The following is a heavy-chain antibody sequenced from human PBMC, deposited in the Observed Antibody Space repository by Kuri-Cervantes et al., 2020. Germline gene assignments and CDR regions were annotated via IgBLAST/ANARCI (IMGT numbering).Heavy chain of an antibody. D-gene: IGHD3-16*01. Sequence: GGFLRLSCAASGFTFRNYAMAWVRQAPGKGLEWVSLINGGGGTTYYAESMKGRFTISRDNSKNMAYLQMSSLRAEDTALYYCARVSWGSPFDYWGQGALVTVSS. J-gene: IGHJ4*02. CDR3: ARVSWGSPFDY. CDR2: INGGGGTT. V-gene: IGHV3-23*01. CDR1: GFTFRNYA.